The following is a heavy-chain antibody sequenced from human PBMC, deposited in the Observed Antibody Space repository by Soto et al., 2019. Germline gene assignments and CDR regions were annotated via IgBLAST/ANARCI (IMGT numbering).Heavy chain of an antibody. Sequence: GESLKISCXGSGYRFASNWIGWVRQLPGKGLEWTGIIYPHDSETKYSPSFQGQVTISVDKSISTAYLQWSGLKASDSAMYYCAAGGIFEVVEADNWFDPWGPGTLVTVS. D-gene: IGHD3-3*01. CDR3: AAGGIFEVVEADNWFDP. V-gene: IGHV5-51*01. J-gene: IGHJ5*02. CDR1: GYRFASNW. CDR2: IYPHDSET.